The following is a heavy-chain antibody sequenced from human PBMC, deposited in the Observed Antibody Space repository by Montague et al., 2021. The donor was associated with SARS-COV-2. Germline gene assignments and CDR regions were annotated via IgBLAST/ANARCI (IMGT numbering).Heavy chain of an antibody. V-gene: IGHV4-39*01. CDR3: ARQGSWSYYNWFDH. D-gene: IGHD1-26*01. CDR1: GGSISSSSYY. CDR2: IDYSGST. Sequence: SETLSLTCTVSGGSISSSSYYWGWIRQPPGKGLESIGSIDYSGSTYYXXXLKSRVTISVDTSKNQFSLKLSSVTAADTTVYYCARQGSWSYYNWFDHWGQGTLVTVSS. J-gene: IGHJ5*02.